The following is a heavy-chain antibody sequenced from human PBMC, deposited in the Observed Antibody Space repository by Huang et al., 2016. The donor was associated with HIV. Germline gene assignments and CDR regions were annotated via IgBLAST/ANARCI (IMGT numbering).Heavy chain of an antibody. J-gene: IGHJ4*03. V-gene: IGHV1-69*10. CDR1: GVSFSDYA. Sequence: QAQLVQSGAAVMKPGSSVRVSCKASGVSFSDYAFSWVRRAPGQGLDWMGGIIPRIGLTNYAPRLQGRVTISADKSSNTVYLELTSLRSGDTAVYYGAREGQNWLGKPFGALAFWGQGTEVSVSS. D-gene: IGHD3-16*01. CDR3: AREGQNWLGKPFGALAF. CDR2: IIPRIGLT.